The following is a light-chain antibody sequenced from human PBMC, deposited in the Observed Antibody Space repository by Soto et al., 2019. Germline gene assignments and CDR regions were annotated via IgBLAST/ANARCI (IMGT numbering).Light chain of an antibody. CDR1: QSINNW. V-gene: IGKV1-5*03. CDR2: RAS. Sequence: DIRMTQSPSTLSASVGDRVTITCRASQSINNWLAWYQQKPGKAPKLLIYRASSLENGVPSRFSGRGSGTEFIFTITSLQPDDFPTYYCQQYSSDSTFGQGTKVEIK. J-gene: IGKJ1*01. CDR3: QQYSSDST.